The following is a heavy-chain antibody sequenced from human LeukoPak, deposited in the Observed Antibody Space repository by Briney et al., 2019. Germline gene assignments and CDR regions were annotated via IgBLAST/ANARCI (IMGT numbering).Heavy chain of an antibody. Sequence: GGSLRLSCAASGFTFSSYGMSWVRQAPGKGLEWVAFIRYDGSIQYYADSVKGQFSISRDNSKNTLYLQMHSLRAEDTAMFFCAKDLARRGSGSYYKGALDYWGQGTLVTVSS. CDR2: IRYDGSIQ. J-gene: IGHJ4*02. CDR3: AKDLARRGSGSYYKGALDY. CDR1: GFTFSSYG. V-gene: IGHV3-30*02. D-gene: IGHD3-10*01.